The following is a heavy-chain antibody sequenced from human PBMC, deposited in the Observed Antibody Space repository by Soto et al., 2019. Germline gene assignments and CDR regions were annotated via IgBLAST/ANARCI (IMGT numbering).Heavy chain of an antibody. Sequence: SVKVSCKASGGTFSTYAISWVRQAPGQGLESMGGIIPIFGTANYAQKFQGRDTITADESTSTAYMELSSLRSEDTAVYYCAMSGSDIVVVTAATAGAFDIWGQGTMVTVSS. J-gene: IGHJ3*02. CDR2: IIPIFGTA. CDR3: AMSGSDIVVVTAATAGAFDI. D-gene: IGHD2-21*02. CDR1: GGTFSTYA. V-gene: IGHV1-69*13.